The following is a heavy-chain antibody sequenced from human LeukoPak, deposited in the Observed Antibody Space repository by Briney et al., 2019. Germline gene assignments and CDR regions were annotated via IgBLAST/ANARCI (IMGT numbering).Heavy chain of an antibody. CDR1: GGSISSSSYY. CDR2: IYYSGST. V-gene: IGHV4-39*01. CDR3: ARRGYCSSTSCYDY. J-gene: IGHJ4*02. Sequence: SETLSLTCTVSGGSISSSSYYWGWIRQPPGKGLEWIGSIYYSGSTYYNPSLKSRVTISVDTSKNQFSLKLSSVTAADTAVYYCARRGYCSSTSCYDYWGQGTLATVSS. D-gene: IGHD2-2*01.